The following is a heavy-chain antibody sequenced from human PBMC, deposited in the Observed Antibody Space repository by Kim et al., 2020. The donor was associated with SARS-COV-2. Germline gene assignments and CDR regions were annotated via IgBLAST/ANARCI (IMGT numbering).Heavy chain of an antibody. CDR1: GFTVGSKF. CDR2: IYSDGSK. J-gene: IGHJ4*02. Sequence: GGSLRLSCAASGFTVGSKFMSWVRQTPGKGLEWVSVIYSDGSKYYADSVKGRLTISRDDPKNTVYLQMNSLRAEDTAVYYCARAQGGYQGSGTIDCWGQGTLVSVSS. V-gene: IGHV3-66*01. CDR3: ARAQGGYQGSGTIDC. D-gene: IGHD3-10*01.